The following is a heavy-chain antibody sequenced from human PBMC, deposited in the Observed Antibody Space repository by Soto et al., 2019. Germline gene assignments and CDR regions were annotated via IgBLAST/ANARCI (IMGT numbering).Heavy chain of an antibody. Sequence: QVQLVQSGAEVKKPGASVKVSCKASGYTFTSYGISWVRQAPGQGLEWMGWISAYNGNTNYAQKLQGRVTMTTDTSTSTAYMELRSLRSEDTAVYYCAASPTVTQSYYYYYGMDVWGQGTTVTVSS. V-gene: IGHV1-18*01. J-gene: IGHJ6*02. CDR3: AASPTVTQSYYYYYGMDV. CDR2: ISAYNGNT. D-gene: IGHD4-17*01. CDR1: GYTFTSYG.